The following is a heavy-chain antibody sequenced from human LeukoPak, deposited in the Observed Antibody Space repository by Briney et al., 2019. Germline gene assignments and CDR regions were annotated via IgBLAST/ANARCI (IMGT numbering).Heavy chain of an antibody. J-gene: IGHJ4*02. CDR2: IKQDGSEK. CDR3: ARDTGSSYLSSFDF. V-gene: IGHV3-7*01. Sequence: GGSLRLSCAASGFTFSSYWMSWVRQAPGKGLEWVANIKQDGSEKYYADSVKGRFTISRDNSKNTLYLQMNSLRAEDTAVYFCARDTGSSYLSSFDFWGQGTLVTVSS. D-gene: IGHD6-6*01. CDR1: GFTFSSYW.